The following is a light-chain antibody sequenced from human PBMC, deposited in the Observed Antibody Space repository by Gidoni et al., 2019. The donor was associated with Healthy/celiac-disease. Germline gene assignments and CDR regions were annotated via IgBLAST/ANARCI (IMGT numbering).Light chain of an antibody. J-gene: IGLJ2*01. CDR1: SGDVGGYTN. Sequence: QSALTQPACVSGSPGQSITISCTGTSGDVGGYTNVAWYQQHPGKATKLMSYDVSNRPSAVSTRFSGSKSGNTASRTISGRQAEGEADYYCSSYTGSSSLVFGGGTRLTVL. CDR2: DVS. V-gene: IGLV2-14*01. CDR3: SSYTGSSSLV.